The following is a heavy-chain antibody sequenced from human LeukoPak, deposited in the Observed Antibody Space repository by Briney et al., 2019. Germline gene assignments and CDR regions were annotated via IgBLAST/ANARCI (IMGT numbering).Heavy chain of an antibody. V-gene: IGHV3-48*04. D-gene: IGHD2-2*01. CDR3: ASTSFVYYYYGMDV. CDR2: ISSSSDTI. CDR1: GFTFGSFS. J-gene: IGHJ6*02. Sequence: GGSLRLSCAASGFTFGSFSMSWVRQAPGKGLEWFSYISSSSDTIYYADSVEGRFTISRDNAKNSLYLQMNSLRAEDTAVYYCASTSFVYYYYGMDVWGQGTTVTVSS.